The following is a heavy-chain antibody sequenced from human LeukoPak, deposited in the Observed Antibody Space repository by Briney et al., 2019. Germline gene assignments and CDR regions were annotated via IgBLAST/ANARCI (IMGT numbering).Heavy chain of an antibody. Sequence: GGSLRLSCAASGFTFSSYSMNWVRQAPGKGLEWVSSITSSSSYIYYVDSVKGRFTISRDNAKNSLYLQMNSLRAEDTAVYYCARDNPRGYRYGPAGDYWDQGTLVTVSS. CDR3: ARDNPRGYRYGPAGDY. J-gene: IGHJ4*02. D-gene: IGHD5-18*01. CDR2: ITSSSSYI. V-gene: IGHV3-21*01. CDR1: GFTFSSYS.